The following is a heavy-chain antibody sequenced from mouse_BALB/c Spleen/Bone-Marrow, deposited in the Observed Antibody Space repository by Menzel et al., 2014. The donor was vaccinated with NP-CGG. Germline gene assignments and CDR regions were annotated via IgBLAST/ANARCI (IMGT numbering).Heavy chain of an antibody. J-gene: IGHJ2*01. CDR1: GYTFTDYT. CDR2: INPNNGGS. V-gene: IGHV1-22*01. Sequence: EVQLQQSGPELVKPGASVKISCKTPGYTFTDYTMHWVRQSHGKSLEWIGSINPNNGGSSCNQKFKAKATLTIDKSSSTPYMELRSLTSEDSAVYYCARAVHFDYWGQGTTLTVSS. CDR3: ARAVHFDY.